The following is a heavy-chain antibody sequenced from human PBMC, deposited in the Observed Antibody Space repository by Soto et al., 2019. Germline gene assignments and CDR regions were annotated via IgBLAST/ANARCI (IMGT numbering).Heavy chain of an antibody. V-gene: IGHV3-48*02. CDR1: GFTFSSYS. D-gene: IGHD4-17*01. Sequence: EVQLVESGGGLVQPGGSLRLSCAASGFTFSSYSMNWVRQAPGKGLEWVSYISSSSSTIYYAASVKGRFTISRDNAKHSLYLQMNSLRDEDTAVYYCARDLDYGDGAFDYWGQGTLVTVSS. CDR3: ARDLDYGDGAFDY. CDR2: ISSSSSTI. J-gene: IGHJ4*02.